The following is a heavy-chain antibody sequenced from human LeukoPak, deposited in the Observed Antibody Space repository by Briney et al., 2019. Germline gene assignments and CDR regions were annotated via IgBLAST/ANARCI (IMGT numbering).Heavy chain of an antibody. J-gene: IGHJ4*02. V-gene: IGHV4-39*01. CDR2: IYYSRST. CDR3: ARTSYYYNSRSYGAPYYFDY. CDR1: GGSISSNSYY. D-gene: IGHD3-10*01. Sequence: PSETLSLTCAVSGGSISSNSYYWGWSRQPPGKGVEWIGSIYYSRSTYYNPSLKSRVTISVDTSKNQFSMKLSSVNAADTAVYYCARTSYYYNSRSYGAPYYFDYWGQGTLVTVSS.